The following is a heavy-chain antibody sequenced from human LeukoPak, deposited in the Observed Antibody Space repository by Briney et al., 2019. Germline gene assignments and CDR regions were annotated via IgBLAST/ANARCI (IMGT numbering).Heavy chain of an antibody. CDR1: GGSISSYY. J-gene: IGHJ5*02. CDR3: ARGGPRWFDP. Sequence: SETLSLTCTVSGGSISSYYWSWIRQPPGKGLEWIGYIYYSGSTNYNPSLKSRVTISVDTSKNQFSLKLSSVTAADTAVYYRARGGPRWFDPWGQGTLVTVSS. D-gene: IGHD3-10*01. V-gene: IGHV4-59*01. CDR2: IYYSGST.